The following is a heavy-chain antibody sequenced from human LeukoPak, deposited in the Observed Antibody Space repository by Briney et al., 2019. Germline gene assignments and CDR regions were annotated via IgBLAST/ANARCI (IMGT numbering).Heavy chain of an antibody. V-gene: IGHV4-39*01. CDR2: IYYSGST. J-gene: IGHJ6*03. D-gene: IGHD6-13*01. CDR3: ARRAGAAAGYYYYMDV. CDR1: GFSISSSSYY. Sequence: SETLSLTCTVSGFSISSSSYYWGRIRQPPGKGPEWIGSIYYSGSTYYNPPLKSRGTISVDTSKHQFSLKLSSVTAADTAVYYCARRAGAAAGYYYYMDVWGKGTTVTISS.